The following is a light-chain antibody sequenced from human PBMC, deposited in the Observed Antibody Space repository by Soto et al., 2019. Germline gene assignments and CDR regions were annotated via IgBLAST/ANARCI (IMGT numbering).Light chain of an antibody. V-gene: IGKV1-5*01. CDR1: QSISSW. CDR2: DAS. J-gene: IGKJ4*01. Sequence: DIQMTQSPSTLSASVGDRVTITCRASQSISSWLAWYQQKPGKAPKLLIYDASSLESGVPSRFSGSGSGTEFTLTISSLQPDDFATYYCQQYNSYSPLTFAGGTKAEIK. CDR3: QQYNSYSPLT.